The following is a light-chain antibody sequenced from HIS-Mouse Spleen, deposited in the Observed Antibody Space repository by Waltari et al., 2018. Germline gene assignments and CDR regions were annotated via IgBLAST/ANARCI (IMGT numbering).Light chain of an antibody. CDR1: ALPKKY. J-gene: IGLJ1*01. Sequence: SYELTQPPSVSVSPGQTARITCSGDALPKKYAYWYQQKSGQAPVLVIYEDSKRPSGIPGEFSGSKSGNTDSLTISGLQAEDEADYYCSSYTSSSTLRYVFGTGTKVTVL. CDR2: EDS. V-gene: IGLV3-10*01. CDR3: SSYTSSSTLRYV.